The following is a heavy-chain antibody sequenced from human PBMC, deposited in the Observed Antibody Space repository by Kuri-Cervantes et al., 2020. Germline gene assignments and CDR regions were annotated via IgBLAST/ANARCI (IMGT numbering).Heavy chain of an antibody. J-gene: IGHJ6*02. CDR2: INHSGST. V-gene: IGHV4-34*01. D-gene: IGHD3-16*01. CDR3: ARSPYSSGALITERYYYGMDV. Sequence: ESLKISCAVYGGSFSGYYWSWIRQPPGKGLEWIGEINHSGSTNYNPSLKSRVTISVDTSKNQFSLKLSSVTAADTAVYYCARSPYSSGALITERYYYGMDVWGQGTTVTDSS. CDR1: GGSFSGYY.